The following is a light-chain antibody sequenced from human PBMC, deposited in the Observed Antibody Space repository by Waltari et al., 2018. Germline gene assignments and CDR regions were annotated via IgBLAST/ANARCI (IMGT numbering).Light chain of an antibody. CDR1: QSISDL. Sequence: DIQMTHSPSTLSASVGDRVTITCRASQSISDLLAWFQQKPGKAPKVLNKRASNLEDGVPSRFSGSGSGTEFTLTISSLQPDDFATYYCQQYKTYPLTFGGGTKVEI. CDR3: QQYKTYPLT. CDR2: RAS. J-gene: IGKJ4*01. V-gene: IGKV1-5*03.